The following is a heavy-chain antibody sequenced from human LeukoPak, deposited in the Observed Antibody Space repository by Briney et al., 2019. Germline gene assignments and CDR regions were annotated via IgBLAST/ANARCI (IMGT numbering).Heavy chain of an antibody. D-gene: IGHD3-3*01. CDR3: ARDSGYDFWSGYNDY. J-gene: IGHJ4*02. CDR1: GYTFTGYY. Sequence: ASVKVSCKASGYTFTGYYMHWVRQAPGQGLEWMGWINPNSGGTNYAQKFQGRVTMTRDTSISTAYMELSRLRSDDTAVNYCARDSGYDFWSGYNDYWGQGTLVTVSS. V-gene: IGHV1-2*02. CDR2: INPNSGGT.